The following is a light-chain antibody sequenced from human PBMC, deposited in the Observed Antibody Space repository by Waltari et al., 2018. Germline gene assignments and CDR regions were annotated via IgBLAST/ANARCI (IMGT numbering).Light chain of an antibody. J-gene: IGKJ4*01. CDR1: QGISSY. V-gene: IGKV1-9*01. CDR2: GAS. Sequence: IQLTQSPSSLSASVGDRVTITCRASQGISSYLAWYQQKPGKAPKFLIYGASTLQSGVPSRFSGGGSGTDFSLTINSLQPEDFATYYCQQVHSYPLTFGGGTKVEIK. CDR3: QQVHSYPLT.